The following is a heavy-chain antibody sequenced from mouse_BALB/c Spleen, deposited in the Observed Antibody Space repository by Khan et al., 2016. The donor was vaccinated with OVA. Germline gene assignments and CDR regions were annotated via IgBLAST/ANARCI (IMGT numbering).Heavy chain of an antibody. V-gene: IGHV3-2*02. CDR3: ARDGSRYNYAMDY. J-gene: IGHJ4*01. Sequence: EVQLQESGPGLVKPSQSLSLTCTVTGYSITSDYAWNWIQQFPGNKLEWMGYISYSGSTNYNPALKSRISITRDTSKNQFFLQLNSVTTEDTATYYFARDGSRYNYAMDYWGQGTSVTVSS. CDR2: ISYSGST. D-gene: IGHD2-3*01. CDR1: GYSITSDYA.